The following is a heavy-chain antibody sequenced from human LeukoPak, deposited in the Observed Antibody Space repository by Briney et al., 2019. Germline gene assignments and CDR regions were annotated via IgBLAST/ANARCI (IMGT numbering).Heavy chain of an antibody. J-gene: IGHJ4*02. Sequence: PGGSPRHSCAASGFTFNNYWLTWVRQAPGKGLEWVANIKQDGSEGYYVDSVKGRFTISRDNAKNSLYLQMNSLRAEDTAVYYCARGQQLFLFWGQGTLVTVSS. CDR3: ARGQQLFLF. V-gene: IGHV3-7*04. D-gene: IGHD4-11*01. CDR2: IKQDGSEG. CDR1: GFTFNNYW.